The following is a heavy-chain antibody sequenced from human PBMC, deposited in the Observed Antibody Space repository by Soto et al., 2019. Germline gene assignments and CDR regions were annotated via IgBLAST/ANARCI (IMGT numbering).Heavy chain of an antibody. V-gene: IGHV2-26*01. Sequence: QVTLKESGPVLVKPTETLTLTCTVSGFSLSNAGMGVSWIRQPPGKALEWLAHIFSNDERRFSTSLKNRLTISKDTFNRQVVLNMTNMDPVDTATYYCAQTEDGGRSRTPAGWFDAWGQGTLVTVSS. CDR1: GFSLSNAGMG. J-gene: IGHJ5*02. CDR2: IFSNDER. CDR3: AQTEDGGRSRTPAGWFDA. D-gene: IGHD2-15*01.